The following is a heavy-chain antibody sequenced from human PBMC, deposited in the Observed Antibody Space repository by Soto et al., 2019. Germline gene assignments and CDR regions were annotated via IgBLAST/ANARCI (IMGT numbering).Heavy chain of an antibody. Sequence: LRLSCAASGFTVSDKYMNWVRQAPGKGLEWVSVIYTSGTTYYADSVKGRFTISRDNFKNTLYLQMNSLRAEDTAMYYCARDGFGRYDGSGSEAFDIWGQGTMVTVSS. CDR2: IYTSGTT. D-gene: IGHD3-10*01. CDR1: GFTVSDKY. CDR3: ARDGFGRYDGSGSEAFDI. J-gene: IGHJ3*02. V-gene: IGHV3-53*01.